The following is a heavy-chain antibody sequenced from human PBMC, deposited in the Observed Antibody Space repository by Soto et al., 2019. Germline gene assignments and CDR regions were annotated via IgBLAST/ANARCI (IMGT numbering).Heavy chain of an antibody. J-gene: IGHJ5*02. CDR2: INAGNGNT. V-gene: IGHV1-3*01. CDR3: PGEEWLRPTGNCFDP. Sequence: ASVKVSCRASGYTFTSYAMHWVRQAPGQRLEWMGRINAGNGNTKYSQKFQGRVTITADESTSTAYMEMSSLRSEDTAVYYGPGEEWLRPTGNCFDPWGQEPLVTVS. D-gene: IGHD5-12*01. CDR1: GYTFTSYA.